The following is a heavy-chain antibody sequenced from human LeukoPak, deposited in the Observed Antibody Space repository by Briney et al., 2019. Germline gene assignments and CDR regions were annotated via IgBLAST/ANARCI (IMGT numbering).Heavy chain of an antibody. CDR3: ARASRSSWYDYNWFDP. D-gene: IGHD6-13*01. J-gene: IGHJ5*02. V-gene: IGHV3-23*01. CDR2: ISGSGGST. Sequence: GGSLRLSCAASGFTFSSYAMSWVRQAPGKGLEWVSAISGSGGSTYYADSVKGRFTISRDNAKNSLYLQMNSLRAEDTAVYYCARASRSSWYDYNWFDPWGQGTLVTVSS. CDR1: GFTFSSYA.